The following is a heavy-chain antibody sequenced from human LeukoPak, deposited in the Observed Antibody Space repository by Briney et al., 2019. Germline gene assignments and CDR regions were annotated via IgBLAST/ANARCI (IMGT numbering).Heavy chain of an antibody. D-gene: IGHD4-17*01. CDR1: GGSLSSGDSY. CDR3: ARGVTTVY. J-gene: IGHJ4*02. CDR2: IYYSGST. V-gene: IGHV4-30-4*01. Sequence: SETLSLTCTVSGGSLSSGDSYWSWIRQPPGKGLEWIGYIYYSGSTYYNPSLKSRVTISVDTSKNQFSLKLSSVTAADTAVYYCARGVTTVYWGQGTLVTVSS.